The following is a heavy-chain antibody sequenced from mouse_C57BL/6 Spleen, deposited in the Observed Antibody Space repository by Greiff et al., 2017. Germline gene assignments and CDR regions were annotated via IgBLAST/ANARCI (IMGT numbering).Heavy chain of an antibody. J-gene: IGHJ3*01. CDR2: ISYDGSN. V-gene: IGHV3-6*01. Sequence: EVQLQESGPGLVKPSQSLSLTCSVTGYSITSGYYWNWIRQFPGNKLEWMGYISYDGSNNYNQSLKNRISITRDTSKNQFFLKLNSVTTEDTATYDCARDPGVYDGYYPFAYWGQGTLVTVSA. D-gene: IGHD2-3*01. CDR3: ARDPGVYDGYYPFAY. CDR1: GYSITSGYY.